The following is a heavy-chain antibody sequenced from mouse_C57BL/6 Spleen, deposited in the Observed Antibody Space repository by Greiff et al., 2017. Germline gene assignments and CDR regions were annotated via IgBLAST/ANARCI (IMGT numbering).Heavy chain of an antibody. V-gene: IGHV2-2*01. CDR3: AKMDDYGGYFDV. CDR1: GFSLTSYG. D-gene: IGHD2-4*01. CDR2: IWRGGST. Sequence: VKLLQSGPGLVQPSPSLSITCTASGFSLTSYGVHWVRQSPGQGLEWLGVIWRGGSTDYNAAFISRLSISKDNSESQVSFKMNSLQADDTAIYYCAKMDDYGGYFDVWGTGTTVTVSS. J-gene: IGHJ1*03.